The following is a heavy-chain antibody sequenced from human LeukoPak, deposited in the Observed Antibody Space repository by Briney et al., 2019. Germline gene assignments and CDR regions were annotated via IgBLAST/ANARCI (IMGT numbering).Heavy chain of an antibody. CDR3: VRGRSDWAGTDY. V-gene: IGHV3-74*01. Sequence: PGGSLRLSSVVPGFTFSSHWMHWVRQALGKGLVWVSRLNDDGTYVDYADSVRGRFTISRDNAKNMLHLQMNSLRVEDTAVYHCVRGRSDWAGTDYWGQGTLVTVSS. D-gene: IGHD2-21*02. CDR1: GFTFSSHW. J-gene: IGHJ4*02. CDR2: LNDDGTYV.